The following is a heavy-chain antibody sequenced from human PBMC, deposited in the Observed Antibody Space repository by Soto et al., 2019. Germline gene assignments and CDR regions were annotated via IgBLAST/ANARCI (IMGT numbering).Heavy chain of an antibody. J-gene: IGHJ5*02. D-gene: IGHD3-16*02. CDR2: IDWDDDK. V-gene: IGHV2-70*01. Sequence: SGPTLVNPTQTLTLTCTFSGFSLSTSGMCVSWIRQPPGKALEWLALIDWDDDKYYSTSLKTRLTISKDTSKNQVVLTMTNMDPVDTATYYCARGSGAGYDYVWGSYRYKDWFDPWGQGTLVTVSS. CDR3: ARGSGAGYDYVWGSYRYKDWFDP. CDR1: GFSLSTSGMC.